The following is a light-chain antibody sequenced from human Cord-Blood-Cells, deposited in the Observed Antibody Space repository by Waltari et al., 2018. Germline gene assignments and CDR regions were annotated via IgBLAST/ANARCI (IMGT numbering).Light chain of an antibody. CDR1: QDISIY. J-gene: IGKJ2*03. CDR2: DAS. CDR3: QQNDNLPYS. V-gene: IGKV1-33*01. Sequence: IKLTQSRSHLYASVGARVTITCQASQDISIYLNWYQQKPGKAPKLLIYDASNLETGVPSRFSGSGSGTDFTFTISSLQPEDIATYYCQQNDNLPYSFGQGTKLEIK.